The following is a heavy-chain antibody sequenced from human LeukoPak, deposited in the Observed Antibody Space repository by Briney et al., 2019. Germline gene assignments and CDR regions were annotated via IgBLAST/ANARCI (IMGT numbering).Heavy chain of an antibody. CDR3: ARRQAPEKYYDFWSGYSDAFDI. CDR1: GGSISSYY. V-gene: IGHV4-59*01. CDR2: IYYSGST. Sequence: SETLSLTCTVSGGSISSYYWSWIRQPPGKGLEWIGYIYYSGSTNYNPSLKSRVTISVDTSKNQFSLKPSSVTAADTAVYYCARRQAPEKYYDFWSGYSDAFDIWGQGTMVTVSS. J-gene: IGHJ3*02. D-gene: IGHD3-3*01.